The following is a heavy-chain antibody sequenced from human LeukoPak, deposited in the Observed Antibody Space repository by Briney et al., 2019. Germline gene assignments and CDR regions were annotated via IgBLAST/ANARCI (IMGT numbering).Heavy chain of an antibody. CDR1: GFTLSDYA. CDR3: ARGRGPTVIIAVPVKPSDH. Sequence: PGGSLRLSCAASGFTLSDYAMTWVRQAPGKGLEWVASIVGTSGTTYYADSVKGRFTISRDSSKNTVFLQMSSLRPDDTAVYFCARGRGPTVIIAVPVKPSDHWGQGSLVTVSS. D-gene: IGHD4-11*01. V-gene: IGHV3-23*01. CDR2: IVGTSGTT. J-gene: IGHJ5*02.